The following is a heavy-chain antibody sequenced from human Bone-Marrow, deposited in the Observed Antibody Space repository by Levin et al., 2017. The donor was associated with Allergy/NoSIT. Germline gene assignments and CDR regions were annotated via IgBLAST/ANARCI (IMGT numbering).Heavy chain of an antibody. CDR2: MNPNSGNT. V-gene: IGHV1-8*01. Sequence: ASVKVSCKASGYTFTSYDINWVRQATGQGLEWMGWMNPNSGNTGYAQKFQGRVTMTRNTSISTAYMELSSLRSEDTAVYYCATRIDYGGNKRGGPDAFDIWGQGTMVTVSS. J-gene: IGHJ3*02. CDR1: GYTFTSYD. D-gene: IGHD4-23*01. CDR3: ATRIDYGGNKRGGPDAFDI.